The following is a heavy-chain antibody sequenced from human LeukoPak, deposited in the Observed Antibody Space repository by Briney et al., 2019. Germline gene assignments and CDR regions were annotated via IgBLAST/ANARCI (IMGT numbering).Heavy chain of an antibody. V-gene: IGHV4-4*09. Sequence: SETLSLSCTVSGGSNNSYYWSWIRQPPGKGLEWIGYTHPSGNTNYSPSLKSRVTISIEMSRNQSSIKLSSVTAADTAVYYCARKAPKKGWFDPWGQGTLVTVSS. CDR1: GGSNNSYY. CDR3: ARKAPKKGWFDP. J-gene: IGHJ5*02. CDR2: THPSGNT.